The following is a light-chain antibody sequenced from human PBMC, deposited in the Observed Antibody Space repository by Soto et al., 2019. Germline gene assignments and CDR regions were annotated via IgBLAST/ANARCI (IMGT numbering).Light chain of an antibody. J-gene: IGLJ1*01. V-gene: IGLV2-14*01. CDR3: SSYTTSITLYV. CDR2: EVS. Sequence: QSALTQPASVSGSPGQSITISFTGASSDVGGYNYVSWYQQHPGKAPKLMIYEVSNRPSGVSNRFSGSKSGNTASLTISGLQVEDEADYYCSSYTTSITLYVFGTGTKVTVL. CDR1: SSDVGGYNY.